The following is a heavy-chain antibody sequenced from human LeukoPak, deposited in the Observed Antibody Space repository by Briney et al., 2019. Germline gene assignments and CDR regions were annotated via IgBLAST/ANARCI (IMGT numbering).Heavy chain of an antibody. CDR3: ARWYYYDSSGYYSDDAFDI. CDR1: GYTFTSYD. V-gene: IGHV1-8*01. D-gene: IGHD3-22*01. J-gene: IGHJ3*02. Sequence: GASVKVSCKASGYTFTSYDINWVRQATGQGLEWMGWMNPNSGNTGYAQKFQGRVTMTRNTSISTAYMELSSLRSEDTAVYYCARWYYYDSSGYYSDDAFDIWGQGTMVTVSS. CDR2: MNPNSGNT.